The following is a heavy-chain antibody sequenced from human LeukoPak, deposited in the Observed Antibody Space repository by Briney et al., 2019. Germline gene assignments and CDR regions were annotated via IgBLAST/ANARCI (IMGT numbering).Heavy chain of an antibody. J-gene: IGHJ4*02. Sequence: PSETLSLTCTVSGGSISSSSYYWGWIRQPPGKGLEWIGSIYYSGSTYYNPSLKSRVTISVDTSKNQFSLKLSSVTAADTAVYYCVRTAAAGGGLDYFDYWGQGTLVTVSS. CDR1: GGSISSSSYY. CDR3: VRTAAAGGGLDYFDY. D-gene: IGHD6-13*01. V-gene: IGHV4-39*01. CDR2: IYYSGST.